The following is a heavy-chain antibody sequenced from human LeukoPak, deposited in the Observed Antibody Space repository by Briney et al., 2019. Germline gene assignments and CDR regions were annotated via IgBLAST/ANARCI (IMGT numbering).Heavy chain of an antibody. J-gene: IGHJ4*02. CDR2: IHPGDSDT. D-gene: IGHD1-26*01. CDR3: PIRDSGSYNDY. V-gene: IGHV5-51*01. CDR1: GYSYTSYW. Sequence: VESPKLYRQGSGYSYTSYWIGWVREMPGKGLEWMGVIHPGDSDTRSIPSFQGQDTMSAVQATSPPYLHWSGLRAPDTALYYCPIRDSGSYNDYWGQGTLVTVSS.